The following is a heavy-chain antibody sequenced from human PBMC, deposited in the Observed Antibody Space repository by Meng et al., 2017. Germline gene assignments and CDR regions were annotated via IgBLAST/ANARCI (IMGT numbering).Heavy chain of an antibody. V-gene: IGHV3-21*01. D-gene: IGHD3-3*01. Sequence: GESLKISCAASGFTFSSYSMNWVRQAPGKGLEWVSSISSSSSYIYYADSVKGRFTISRDNAKNSLYLQMNSLRAEDTAVYYCARDTIRGHGYWGQGTLVTVSS. CDR1: GFTFSSYS. CDR3: ARDTIRGHGY. J-gene: IGHJ4*02. CDR2: ISSSSSYI.